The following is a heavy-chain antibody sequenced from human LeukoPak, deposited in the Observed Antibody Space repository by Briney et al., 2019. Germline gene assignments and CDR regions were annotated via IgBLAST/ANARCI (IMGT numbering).Heavy chain of an antibody. J-gene: IGHJ6*02. Sequence: GASVKVSCKASGGTFSSYAISWVRQAPGQGLEWMGGIIPIFGTANYAQKFQERVTITRDMSTSTAYMELSSLRSEDTAVYYCAAEDYDFWSGHIYYYYGMDVWGQGTTVTVSS. CDR2: IIPIFGTA. V-gene: IGHV1-69*05. D-gene: IGHD3-3*01. CDR3: AAEDYDFWSGHIYYYYGMDV. CDR1: GGTFSSYA.